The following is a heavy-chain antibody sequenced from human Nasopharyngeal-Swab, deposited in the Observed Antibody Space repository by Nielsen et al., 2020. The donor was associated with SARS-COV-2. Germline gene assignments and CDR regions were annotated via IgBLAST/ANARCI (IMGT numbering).Heavy chain of an antibody. CDR3: ARESYSSTWYGPDS. V-gene: IGHV3-74*03. J-gene: IGHJ4*02. CDR2: IDHLGTST. CDR1: GFPFNSYW. Sequence: GESLKISCAVSGFPFNSYWMHWVRQSPGMGPVWISRIDHLGTSTTYADSVKGRFTISRDNARSTLYLQMHSLRVDDTGIYYCARESYSSTWYGPDSWGQGTLVTVSS. D-gene: IGHD6-13*01.